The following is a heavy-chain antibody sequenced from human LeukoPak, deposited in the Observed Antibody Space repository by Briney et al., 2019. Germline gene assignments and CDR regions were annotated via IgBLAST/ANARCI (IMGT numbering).Heavy chain of an antibody. CDR3: TRQSGAKGGNY. D-gene: IGHD4-17*01. V-gene: IGHV3-73*01. CDR2: IRSKANSYAT. Sequence: GGSLRLSCAASGFTFSGSAMHWVRQASGKGLEWVGRIRSKANSYATAYAASVKGRLTISRDDSKNTAYLQMNSLKTEDTAVYYCTRQSGAKGGNYWGQGTLVTVSS. CDR1: GFTFSGSA. J-gene: IGHJ4*02.